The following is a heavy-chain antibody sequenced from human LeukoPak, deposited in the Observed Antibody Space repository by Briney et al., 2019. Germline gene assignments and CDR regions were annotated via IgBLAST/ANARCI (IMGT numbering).Heavy chain of an antibody. CDR3: ARLGQQWLVPDY. D-gene: IGHD6-19*01. J-gene: IGHJ4*02. CDR2: INHSGST. V-gene: IGHV4-34*01. CDR1: GGSFSGYY. Sequence: SETLSLTCAAYGGSFSGYYWSWIRQPPGKGLEWIGEINHSGSTNYNPSLKSRVTISVDTSKNQFSLKLSSVTAADTAVYYCARLGQQWLVPDYWGQGTLVTVSS.